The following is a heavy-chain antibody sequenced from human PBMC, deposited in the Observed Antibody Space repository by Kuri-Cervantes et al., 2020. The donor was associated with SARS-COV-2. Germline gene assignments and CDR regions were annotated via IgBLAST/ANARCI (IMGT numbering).Heavy chain of an antibody. Sequence: ASVKVSCKASGGTFSSYAISWVRQAPGQGLEWMGWISAYNGNTNYAQKLQGRVTMTTDTSTSTAYMELRSLRSDDTAVYYCARRGEIVVVVAAEHYYYYYGMDVWGQGTTVTVSS. CDR1: GGTFSSYA. J-gene: IGHJ6*02. CDR2: ISAYNGNT. D-gene: IGHD2-15*01. CDR3: ARRGEIVVVVAAEHYYYYYGMDV. V-gene: IGHV1-18*01.